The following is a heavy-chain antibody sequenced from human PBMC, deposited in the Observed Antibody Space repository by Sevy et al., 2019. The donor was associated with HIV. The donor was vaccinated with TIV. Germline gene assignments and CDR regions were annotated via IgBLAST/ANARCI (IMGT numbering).Heavy chain of an antibody. D-gene: IGHD2-2*01. V-gene: IGHV4-34*01. J-gene: IGHJ5*02. CDR1: RGSFSGYY. CDR2: INHSGST. Sequence: SETLSLTCAVYRGSFSGYYWNWIRQSPGKGLEWIGEINHSGSTHYNPSLKSRVTISVDTSKNQFSLRLNSVTAADTAVYYCARAPPVVVVPGAPSWFDPWGQGTLVTVSS. CDR3: ARAPPVVVVPGAPSWFDP.